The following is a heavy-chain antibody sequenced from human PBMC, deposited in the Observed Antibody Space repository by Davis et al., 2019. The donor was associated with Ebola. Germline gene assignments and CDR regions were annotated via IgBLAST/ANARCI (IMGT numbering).Heavy chain of an antibody. Sequence: AASVKVSYKASGYTFTTYYMHWVRQAPGQGLEWMGIINPSGGSRSYAQEFQGRVTMTRDTSTSTVYMELSSLRSEDTAVYYCARDFYYGGNSQNAFDIWGQGTMVTVSS. V-gene: IGHV1-46*01. CDR3: ARDFYYGGNSQNAFDI. CDR2: INPSGGSR. J-gene: IGHJ3*02. CDR1: GYTFTTYY. D-gene: IGHD4-23*01.